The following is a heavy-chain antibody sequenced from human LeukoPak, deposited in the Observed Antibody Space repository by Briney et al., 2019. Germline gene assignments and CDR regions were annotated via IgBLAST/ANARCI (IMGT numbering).Heavy chain of an antibody. J-gene: IGHJ4*02. CDR3: TRRRTRAPYYFDY. CDR1: GFTFSGSA. Sequence: PGGSLRLSCAASGFTFSGSAMHWVRQASGKGLEWVGRIRSKANSYATAYAASVKGRSTISRDDSKNTAYLQMNSLKTEDTAVYYCTRRRTRAPYYFDYWGQGTLVTVSS. D-gene: IGHD1-7*01. CDR2: IRSKANSYAT. V-gene: IGHV3-73*01.